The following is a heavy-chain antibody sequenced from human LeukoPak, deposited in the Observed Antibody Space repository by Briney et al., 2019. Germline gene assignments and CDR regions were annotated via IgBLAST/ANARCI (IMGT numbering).Heavy chain of an antibody. D-gene: IGHD1/OR15-1a*01. V-gene: IGHV4-38-2*02. CDR2: IHHSGNT. CDR3: AKRTAYAFDI. CDR1: GYSISSGYY. J-gene: IGHJ3*02. Sequence: SETLSLTCTVSGYSISSGYYWGWIRQPPGKGLKWIGNIHHSGNTYYNPSLKSRVTISVDTSKNQFSLKLSSVTAADTAVYYCAKRTAYAFDIWGQGTMVTVSS.